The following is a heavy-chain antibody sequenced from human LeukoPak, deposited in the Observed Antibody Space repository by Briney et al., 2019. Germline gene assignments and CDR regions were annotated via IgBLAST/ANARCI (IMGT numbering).Heavy chain of an antibody. J-gene: IGHJ4*02. V-gene: IGHV1-2*02. CDR2: INPNSVDT. CDR1: GYTFTDYN. CDR3: ARSGRGTYYYFDL. Sequence: ASVKVSCKASGYTFTDYNIFWVRQAPGQGLEWMGWINPNSVDTDYAEKFQGRVTMTRDTSISTAYMELTGLTSDDTAVYYCARSGRGTYYYFDLWGQGTLVTVSS. D-gene: IGHD5-12*01.